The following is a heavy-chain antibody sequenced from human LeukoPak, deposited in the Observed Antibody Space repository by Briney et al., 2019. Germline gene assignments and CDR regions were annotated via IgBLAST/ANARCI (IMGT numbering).Heavy chain of an antibody. CDR3: ARRLGGSSEGYEF. CDR1: GYTFTDLTEYY. J-gene: IGHJ4*02. D-gene: IGHD1-26*01. CDR2: INPNNGGA. Sequence: ASVKVSCKASGYTFTDLTEYYIHWVRQAPGQGLEWMGWINPNNGGAKYAQKFQGRVTMTRDMSMNTAYMELSSLTSDVTAVYYCARRLGGSSEGYEFWGQGPLVTVSS. V-gene: IGHV1-2*02.